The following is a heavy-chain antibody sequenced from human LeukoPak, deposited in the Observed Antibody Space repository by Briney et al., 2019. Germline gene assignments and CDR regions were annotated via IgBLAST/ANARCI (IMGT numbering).Heavy chain of an antibody. CDR2: ISYDGSNK. D-gene: IGHD6-13*01. CDR3: AMGSSWYRDYYYCMDV. Sequence: GGSLRLSCAASGFTFSSYSMHWVRQAPGKGLEWVAAISYDGSNKYYADSVKGRFTISRDNSKNTLYLQMNSLRAEDTAVYYCAMGSSWYRDYYYCMDVWGKGTTVTVSS. CDR1: GFTFSSYS. J-gene: IGHJ6*03. V-gene: IGHV3-30*03.